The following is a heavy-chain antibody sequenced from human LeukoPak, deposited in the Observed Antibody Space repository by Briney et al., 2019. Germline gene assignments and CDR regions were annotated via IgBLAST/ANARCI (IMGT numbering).Heavy chain of an antibody. J-gene: IGHJ6*03. D-gene: IGHD4-17*01. CDR2: INWNGGST. Sequence: GGSLRLSCAASGFTFDDYGMSWVRQAPGKGLEWVSGINWNGGSTGYADSVKGRFTISRDNAKISLYLQMNSLRAEDTALYHCARVRYGDRIYYYYMDVWGKGTTVTVSS. CDR3: ARVRYGDRIYYYYMDV. V-gene: IGHV3-20*01. CDR1: GFTFDDYG.